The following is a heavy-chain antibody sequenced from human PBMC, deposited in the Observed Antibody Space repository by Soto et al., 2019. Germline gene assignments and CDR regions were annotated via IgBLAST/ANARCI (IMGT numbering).Heavy chain of an antibody. CDR1: GYTFTSYY. V-gene: IGHV1-46*01. D-gene: IGHD6-19*01. J-gene: IGHJ4*02. CDR3: ARDGSVAGPDY. Sequence: ASVNVSCKSSGYTFTSYYIHWGRQAPGQGLEWMGIINPSGGSTSYAQKFQGRVTMTRDTSTSTVYMELSSLRSEDTAVHYCARDGSVAGPDYWGQGTLVTVSS. CDR2: INPSGGST.